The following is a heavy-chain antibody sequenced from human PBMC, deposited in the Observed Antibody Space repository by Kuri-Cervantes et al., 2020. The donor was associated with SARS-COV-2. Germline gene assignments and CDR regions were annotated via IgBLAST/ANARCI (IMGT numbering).Heavy chain of an antibody. Sequence: LRLSCAVYDGSFNNYYWSWIRQPPGKGLEWVGEINQSGGTNHSPSLKSRVIISTDTSRKQFSLKLRSVTDADTAVHYCARGLVVVVPSPILGLGPHYFSYHLDVWGQGTTVTVSS. V-gene: IGHV4-34*01. CDR2: INQSGGT. CDR1: DGSFNNYY. J-gene: IGHJ6*02. D-gene: IGHD2-2*01. CDR3: ARGLVVVVPSPILGLGPHYFSYHLDV.